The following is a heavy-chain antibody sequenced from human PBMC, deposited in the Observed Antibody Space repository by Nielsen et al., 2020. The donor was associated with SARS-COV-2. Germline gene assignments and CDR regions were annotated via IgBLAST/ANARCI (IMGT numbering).Heavy chain of an antibody. CDR3: AKPSGGYCSGGSCSPPY. D-gene: IGHD2-15*01. J-gene: IGHJ4*02. Sequence: GESLKISCAASGFTFSSYGMHWVRQAPGQGLEWVAVISYDGSNKYYADSVKGRFTISRDNSKNTLYLQMNSLRAEDTAVYYCAKPSGGYCSGGSCSPPYWGQGTLVTVSS. CDR2: ISYDGSNK. V-gene: IGHV3-30*18. CDR1: GFTFSSYG.